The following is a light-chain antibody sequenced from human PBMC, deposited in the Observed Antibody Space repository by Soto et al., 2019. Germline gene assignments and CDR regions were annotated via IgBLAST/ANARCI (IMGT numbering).Light chain of an antibody. CDR1: QTILYSSNNKND. J-gene: IGKJ2*01. V-gene: IGKV4-1*01. CDR3: QQYHTTPYT. CDR2: WAS. Sequence: DIVMTQSPDSLAVSLGERATINCKSSQTILYSSNNKNDLAWYQQRPGQPPKLLIYWASTRESGVPDRFSGSGSGTDFTHTISSLQAEDVAVYYCQQYHTTPYTFGQGTKLEIK.